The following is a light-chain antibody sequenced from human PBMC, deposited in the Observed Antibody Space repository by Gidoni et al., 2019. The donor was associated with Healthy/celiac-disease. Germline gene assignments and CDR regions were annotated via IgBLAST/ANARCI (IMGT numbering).Light chain of an antibody. V-gene: IGKV3-11*01. Sequence: EIVLTQSPATLSLSPGERATLSCRASQSVSSYLAWYQQKPGQAPRLLIYDASNRATGIPARFSGSGSGIDFTLTISSLEPEDFAVYYCQQRSNWLLFTFGPGTKVDIK. CDR3: QQRSNWLLFT. J-gene: IGKJ3*01. CDR2: DAS. CDR1: QSVSSY.